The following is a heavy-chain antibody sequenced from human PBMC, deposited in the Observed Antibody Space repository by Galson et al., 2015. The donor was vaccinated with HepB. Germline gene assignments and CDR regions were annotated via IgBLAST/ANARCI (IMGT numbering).Heavy chain of an antibody. Sequence: SLRLSCAASGFTFSSYGMHWVRQAPGKGLEWVAVIWYDGSNKYYADSVKGRFTISRDNSKNTLYLQMNSLRAEDTAVYYCARDWDYTASHYYYYYGMDVWGQGTTVTVSS. V-gene: IGHV3-33*01. CDR1: GFTFSSYG. CDR3: ARDWDYTASHYYYYYGMDV. D-gene: IGHD4-11*01. CDR2: IWYDGSNK. J-gene: IGHJ6*02.